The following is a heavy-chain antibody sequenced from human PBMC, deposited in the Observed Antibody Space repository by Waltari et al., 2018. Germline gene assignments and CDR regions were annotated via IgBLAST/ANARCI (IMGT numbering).Heavy chain of an antibody. V-gene: IGHV7-4-1*02. CDR2: INTNTGNP. Sequence: QVQLVQSGSELKKPGASVKVSCKASGYTFTNYAINWLRQAPGQGLELMGWINTNTGNPTYVQCFTGRFVFSLDTSVSTAYLQINSLKADDTAVYYCAREVVPAATIVVNWFDPWGQGTLVIVSS. J-gene: IGHJ5*02. D-gene: IGHD2-2*01. CDR3: AREVVPAATIVVNWFDP. CDR1: GYTFTNYA.